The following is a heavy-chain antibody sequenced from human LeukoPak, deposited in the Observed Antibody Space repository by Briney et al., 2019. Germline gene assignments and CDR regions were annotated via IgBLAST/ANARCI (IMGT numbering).Heavy chain of an antibody. D-gene: IGHD2-21*02. V-gene: IGHV3-23*01. CDR1: GFTFSSYD. Sequence: QPGGSLRLSCAASGFTFSSYDMNWVRQAPGKGLEWVSAITSSGATTYYADSVKGRFTISRDNSKNTLYLQMNSLRVEDTAVYYCAKADLTTADRDAFDIWGQGTVVTVSS. CDR3: AKADLTTADRDAFDI. J-gene: IGHJ3*02. CDR2: ITSSGATT.